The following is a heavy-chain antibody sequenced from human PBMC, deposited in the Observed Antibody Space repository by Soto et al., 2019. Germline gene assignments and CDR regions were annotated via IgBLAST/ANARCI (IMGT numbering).Heavy chain of an antibody. Sequence: GASVNVSCKASGGIFRSYAISWVLHSPGPGLECMGGIIPIFGTANYAQKFQGRVTITADESTSTAYMELSSLRSEDTAVYYCASPGYCSSTSCPIAVYYGMDVWGQGTTVTVSS. CDR1: GGIFRSYA. V-gene: IGHV1-69*13. CDR2: IIPIFGTA. CDR3: ASPGYCSSTSCPIAVYYGMDV. D-gene: IGHD2-2*01. J-gene: IGHJ6*02.